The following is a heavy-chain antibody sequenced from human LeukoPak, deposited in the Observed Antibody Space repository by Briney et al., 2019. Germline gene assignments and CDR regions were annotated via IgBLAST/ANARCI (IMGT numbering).Heavy chain of an antibody. J-gene: IGHJ4*02. V-gene: IGHV3-30*01. CDR2: ISYHGSDK. Sequence: GRSLRLSCAASGFTFSSYAMHWVRQAPGKGLEWVAVISYHGSDKYYADSVKGRFTISRDNSGSTLYLEMISLRDEDTAVYYCAREYHDSSGYGQHCDYWGQGTLVTVSS. D-gene: IGHD3-22*01. CDR3: AREYHDSSGYGQHCDY. CDR1: GFTFSSYA.